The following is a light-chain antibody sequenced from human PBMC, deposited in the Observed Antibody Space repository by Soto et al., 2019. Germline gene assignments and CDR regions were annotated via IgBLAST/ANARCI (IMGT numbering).Light chain of an antibody. V-gene: IGKV3-11*01. CDR2: DAS. CDR3: QQRSNWLT. J-gene: IGKJ4*01. Sequence: EIVLTQSPATLSLSPGERATLSCRASQSVSSYLAWYQQKPGQAPRLLIYDASNKATGIPARFSGSGSGTDFSLTISRLEPEGFAVYYWQQRSNWLTFGGGTKVEIK. CDR1: QSVSSY.